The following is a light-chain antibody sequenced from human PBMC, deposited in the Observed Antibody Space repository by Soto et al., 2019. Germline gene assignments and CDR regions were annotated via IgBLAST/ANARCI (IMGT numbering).Light chain of an antibody. CDR3: SSYTSSNTVV. CDR1: SSDVGDYNY. J-gene: IGLJ2*01. CDR2: DVS. V-gene: IGLV2-14*03. Sequence: QSVLTQPASVSGSPGQSITISCTGTSSDVGDYNYVSWYQQHPGKAPKLMIYDVSNRPSGASNRFSGSKSGNTASLTISGLQAEDEADYYCSSYTSSNTVVFGGGTKLTV.